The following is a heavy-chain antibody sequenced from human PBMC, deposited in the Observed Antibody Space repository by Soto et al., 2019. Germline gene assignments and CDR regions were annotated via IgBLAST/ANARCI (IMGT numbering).Heavy chain of an antibody. D-gene: IGHD3-10*01. V-gene: IGHV1-46*03. J-gene: IGHJ4*02. Sequence: ASVKVSCKASGYTFTSYYMHWVRQAPGKGLEWMGIINPSGGSTSYAQKFQGRVTMTRDTSTSTVYMELSSLRSEDTAVYYCARGYYYGSGSYYGHLFDYWGQGTLVTVSS. CDR1: GYTFTSYY. CDR2: INPSGGST. CDR3: ARGYYYGSGSYYGHLFDY.